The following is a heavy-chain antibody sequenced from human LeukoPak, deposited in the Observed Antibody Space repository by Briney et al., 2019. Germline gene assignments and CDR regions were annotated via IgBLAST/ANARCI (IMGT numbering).Heavy chain of an antibody. CDR3: ARDPLSTYYYDSSSPRNGFDV. D-gene: IGHD3-22*01. V-gene: IGHV1-2*02. J-gene: IGHJ3*01. Sequence: GASVKVSCKASGYSFTGYYMHWVRQAPGQGLEWMGWINPNSGGTNSAQKFQGRVTMTRDTSISTAYMELSRLRSDDTAVYYCARDPLSTYYYDSSSPRNGFDVWGQGTMVTVSS. CDR2: INPNSGGT. CDR1: GYSFTGYY.